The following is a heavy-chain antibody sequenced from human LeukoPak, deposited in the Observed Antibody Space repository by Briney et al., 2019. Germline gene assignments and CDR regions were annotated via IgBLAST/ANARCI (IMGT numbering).Heavy chain of an antibody. Sequence: PSETLSLTCTVSGGSISSSSYYWGWIRQPPGKGLEWIGSIYYSGSTYYNPSLKSRVTISVDTSKNQFSLKLSSVTAADTAVYYCARHSNFEAAFDIWGQGTMFTVSS. J-gene: IGHJ3*02. D-gene: IGHD4-11*01. CDR2: IYYSGST. V-gene: IGHV4-39*01. CDR1: GGSISSSSYY. CDR3: ARHSNFEAAFDI.